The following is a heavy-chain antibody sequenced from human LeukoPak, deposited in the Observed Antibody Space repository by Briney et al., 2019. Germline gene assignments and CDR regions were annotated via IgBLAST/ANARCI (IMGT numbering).Heavy chain of an antibody. V-gene: IGHV3-23*01. D-gene: IGHD2-21*01. J-gene: IGHJ4*02. CDR3: AKAPVTSCRGAYCYPFDS. CDR2: ISGSGVST. CDR1: GFTFSTYG. Sequence: GGSLRLSCAGSGFTFSTYGMSWVRQTPGKGLEWVSAISGSGVSTYYVDSVKGRFTISRDNSKNTLYLQMNSLRAEDAAVYFCAKAPVTSCRGAYCYPFDSWGQGTLVTVSS.